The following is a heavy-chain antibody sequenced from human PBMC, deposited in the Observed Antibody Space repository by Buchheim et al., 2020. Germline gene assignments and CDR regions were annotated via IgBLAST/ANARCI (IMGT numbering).Heavy chain of an antibody. CDR1: GYTFTGYY. CDR2: INPNSGGT. D-gene: IGHD3-22*01. CDR3: ARDGPEGYDSSGGFDY. J-gene: IGHJ4*02. V-gene: IGHV1-2*02. Sequence: QVQLVQSGAEVKKPGASVKVSCKASGYTFTGYYMHWVRQAPGQGLEWMGWINPNSGGTNYAQKIQGRVTMTRDTSISTAHMELSRLRSDDTAVYYCARDGPEGYDSSGGFDYWGQGTL.